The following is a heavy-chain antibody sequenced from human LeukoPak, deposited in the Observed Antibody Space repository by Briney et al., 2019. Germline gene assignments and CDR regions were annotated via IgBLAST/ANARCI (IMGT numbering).Heavy chain of an antibody. V-gene: IGHV3-74*01. CDR2: IKSDGIST. CDR1: GFTFNIYW. Sequence: PGGSLRLSCAASGFTFNIYWMHWVRQAPGKGLVWVARIKSDGISTSYADSVKGRFSISRDNAKNTLYLQVNSLRGEDTAVYYCTRDKNYAMDVWGQGTTVTVSS. J-gene: IGHJ6*02. CDR3: TRDKNYAMDV.